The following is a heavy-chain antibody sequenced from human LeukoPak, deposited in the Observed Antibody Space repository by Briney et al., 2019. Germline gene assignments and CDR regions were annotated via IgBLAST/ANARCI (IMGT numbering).Heavy chain of an antibody. Sequence: SCKASGYTFTSYAMHWVRQAPGKGPEWVAVISNDGSSKYYADSLKGRITISRDNSKNTLYLQMNTLRAEDTAVYYCARDRVFSGSYVVDYWGQGTLVTVSS. V-gene: IGHV3-30*04. CDR2: ISNDGSSK. D-gene: IGHD1-26*01. CDR1: GYTFTSYA. J-gene: IGHJ4*02. CDR3: ARDRVFSGSYVVDY.